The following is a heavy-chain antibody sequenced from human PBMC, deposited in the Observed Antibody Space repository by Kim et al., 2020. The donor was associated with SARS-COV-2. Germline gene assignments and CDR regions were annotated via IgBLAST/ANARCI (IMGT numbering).Heavy chain of an antibody. Sequence: SETLSLTCSVSGGSISSYYWSWIRQPPGKGLEWIGDIYYSGTTDYNPSLKGRVIISVDTSKKQFSLRLSSVTAADTAVYYCASGRQQVHGDFQHWGQGTLVTVSS. CDR3: ASGRQQVHGDFQH. CDR2: IYYSGTT. J-gene: IGHJ1*01. CDR1: GGSISSYY. V-gene: IGHV4-59*13. D-gene: IGHD6-13*01.